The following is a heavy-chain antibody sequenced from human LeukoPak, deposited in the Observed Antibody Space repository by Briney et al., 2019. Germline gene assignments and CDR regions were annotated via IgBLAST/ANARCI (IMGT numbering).Heavy chain of an antibody. Sequence: ASVKVSCKASGYTFTGYFMHWVRQAPGQGLEWMGRINPNSGSTNYAQNFQGRVTMTRDTSISTAYMDLSRLTSDDTAVYYCARDLSSTSNWELDYWGQGTLVTVSS. J-gene: IGHJ4*02. CDR2: INPNSGST. CDR3: ARDLSSTSNWELDY. V-gene: IGHV1-2*06. CDR1: GYTFTGYF. D-gene: IGHD1-26*01.